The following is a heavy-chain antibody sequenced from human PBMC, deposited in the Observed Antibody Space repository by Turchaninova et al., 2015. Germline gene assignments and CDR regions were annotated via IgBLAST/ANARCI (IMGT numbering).Heavy chain of an antibody. CDR2: IYWDDDK. CDR1: GFSLSSSGVG. J-gene: IGHJ3*02. V-gene: IGHV2-5*02. CDR3: AHRRITIPGNPGRDDTFDI. D-gene: IGHD1-20*01. Sequence: QITLKESGPTLVKPTETLTLTCTVSGFSLSSSGVGVGWIRQPPGKAPAWLAVIYWDDDKRHRPSVKSRLTITKDTSKNQVVLSLTNMDPVDTATYYCAHRRITIPGNPGRDDTFDIWGQGTRVTVSS.